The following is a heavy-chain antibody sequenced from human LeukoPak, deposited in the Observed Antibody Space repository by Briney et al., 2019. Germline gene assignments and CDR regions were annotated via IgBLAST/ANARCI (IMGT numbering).Heavy chain of an antibody. D-gene: IGHD3-22*01. CDR3: ARAPGYYYDSRVLHAFDI. CDR2: IYHSGST. V-gene: IGHV4-30-2*01. J-gene: IGHJ3*02. Sequence: PSETLSLTCAVSGGSISSGGYSWSWIRQPPGKGLEWIGYIYHSGSTYYNPSLKSRVTISVDRSKNQFSLKLSSVTAADTAVYYCARAPGYYYDSRVLHAFDIWGQGTMVTVSS. CDR1: GGSISSGGYS.